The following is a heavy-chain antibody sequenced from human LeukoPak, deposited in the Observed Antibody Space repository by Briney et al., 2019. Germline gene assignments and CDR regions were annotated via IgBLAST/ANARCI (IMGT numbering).Heavy chain of an antibody. CDR1: GGSISSGDYY. D-gene: IGHD2-15*01. Sequence: PSETLSLTCTVSGGSISSGDYYWSWIRQPPGKGLEWIGYIYYSGSTYYNPSLKSRVTISVDTSKNQFSLKLSSVTAADTAVYYCALAVLGSAGGFDYWGQGTLVTVSS. V-gene: IGHV4-30-4*08. CDR3: ALAVLGSAGGFDY. J-gene: IGHJ4*02. CDR2: IYYSGST.